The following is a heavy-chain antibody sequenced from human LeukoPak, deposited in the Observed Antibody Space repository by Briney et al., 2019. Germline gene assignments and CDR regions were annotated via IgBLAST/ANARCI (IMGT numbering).Heavy chain of an antibody. V-gene: IGHV3-74*01. Sequence: PGGSLRLSCAASGFTFSNYWMHWVRQTPGKGPVWVSRIISDGSSTSYADSVKGRFTISRDNAKNTLYLHMSSLRAEDTAVYYCARDGSLPDYWGQGTVVTISS. CDR2: IISDGSST. CDR1: GFTFSNYW. CDR3: ARDGSLPDY. J-gene: IGHJ4*02.